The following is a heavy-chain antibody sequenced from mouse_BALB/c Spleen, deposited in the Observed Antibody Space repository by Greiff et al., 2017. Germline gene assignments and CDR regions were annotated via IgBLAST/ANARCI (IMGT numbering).Heavy chain of an antibody. CDR3: AREGDYDYDDGSSWYFDV. CDR1: GYSFTGYY. V-gene: IGHV1-31*01. Sequence: EVQLQQSGPELVKPGASVKISCKASGYSFTGYYMHWVKQSHVKSLEWIGRINPYNGATSYNQNFKDKASLTVDKSSSTAYMELHSLTSEDSAVYYCAREGDYDYDDGSSWYFDVWGEGTTVTVTS. J-gene: IGHJ1*01. CDR2: INPYNGAT. D-gene: IGHD2-4*01.